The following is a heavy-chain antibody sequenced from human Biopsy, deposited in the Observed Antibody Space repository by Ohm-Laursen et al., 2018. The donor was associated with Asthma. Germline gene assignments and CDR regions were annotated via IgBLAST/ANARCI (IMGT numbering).Heavy chain of an antibody. CDR1: GYTFTSYY. CDR2: INPPTGDT. CDR3: ALSQFDY. V-gene: IGHV1-46*01. Sequence: SSVKVSCKASGYTFTSYYIHWVRQAPGQGLEWVGIINPPTGDTSYAQKFLGRVTVTRNTSTSTVYMELSSLRSEDTAVYYCALSQFDYWGQGTLLTVSS. J-gene: IGHJ4*02.